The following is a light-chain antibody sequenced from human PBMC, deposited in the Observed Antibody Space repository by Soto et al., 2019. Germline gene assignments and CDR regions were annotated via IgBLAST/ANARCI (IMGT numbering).Light chain of an antibody. CDR3: QQYNVWPLT. J-gene: IGKJ4*01. CDR1: QSVNSN. CDR2: VSS. Sequence: EIVMTQSPVTLSVSPGDRATLSCRASQSVNSNLAWYQQKPGQTPKLLIYVSSTRATDIPARFSGSGSGTEFTLTISSLQSEDFAVYYCQQYNVWPLTFGGGTKVEFK. V-gene: IGKV3-15*01.